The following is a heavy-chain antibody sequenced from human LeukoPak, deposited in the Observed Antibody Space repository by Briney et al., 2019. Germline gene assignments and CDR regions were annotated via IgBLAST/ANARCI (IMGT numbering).Heavy chain of an antibody. CDR2: ISSSGRTI. CDR3: ARADVEMATIKVFDY. D-gene: IGHD5-24*01. J-gene: IGHJ4*02. CDR1: GFTFSSYE. V-gene: IGHV3-48*03. Sequence: PGGSLRLSCAASGFTFSSYEMNWVRQAAGKGVEWVSYISSSGRTIYYAASVKARFTISTDNAKNSLYLQMNSLRAEDTAVYYCARADVEMATIKVFDYWGQGTLVTVSS.